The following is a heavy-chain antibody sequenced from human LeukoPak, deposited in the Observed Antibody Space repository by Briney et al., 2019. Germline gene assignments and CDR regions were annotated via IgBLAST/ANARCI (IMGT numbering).Heavy chain of an antibody. Sequence: MPSETLSLTCTVSGDSISNGFYYWAWLRQPPGKGLEWIGSLFHSGNTYYNPSLQSRVSISVDTSKNQFSLKLTSVTAADTAVYYCARTRHITVAGHFDYWGRGTLVTVSS. D-gene: IGHD6-19*01. V-gene: IGHV4-39*01. CDR3: ARTRHITVAGHFDY. CDR2: LFHSGNT. J-gene: IGHJ4*02. CDR1: GDSISNGFYY.